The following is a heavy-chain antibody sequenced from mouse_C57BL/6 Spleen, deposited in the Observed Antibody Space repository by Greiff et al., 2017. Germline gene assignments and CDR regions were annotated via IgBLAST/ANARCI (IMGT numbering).Heavy chain of an antibody. D-gene: IGHD3-3*01. J-gene: IGHJ2*01. CDR3: ARGGDRGD. CDR1: GYAFSSSW. CDR2: IYPGDGDT. Sequence: QVQLQQSGPELVKPGASVKISCKASGYAFSSSWMNWVKQRPGQGLEWIGRIYPGDGDTNYNGKFKGKATLTADKSSSTAYMQLSSLTSEDSAVYFCARGGDRGDRGQGTTLTV. V-gene: IGHV1-82*01.